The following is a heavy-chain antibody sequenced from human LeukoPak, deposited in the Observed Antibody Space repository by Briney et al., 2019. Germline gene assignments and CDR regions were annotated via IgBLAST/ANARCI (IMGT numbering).Heavy chain of an antibody. D-gene: IGHD1-7*01. CDR1: GYILTTYW. V-gene: IGHV5-51*01. CDR3: ATLKFVGNYLSWFFDR. J-gene: IGHJ2*01. Sequence: KISRMGSGYILTTYWIGWVRQMAGKGLEWMGMIYPGDSDTRHSPSFQGQVTISADKSIHTAYLQWSSLKASDPAMYYCATLKFVGNYLSWFFDRWSHGTLVTVSS. CDR2: IYPGDSDT.